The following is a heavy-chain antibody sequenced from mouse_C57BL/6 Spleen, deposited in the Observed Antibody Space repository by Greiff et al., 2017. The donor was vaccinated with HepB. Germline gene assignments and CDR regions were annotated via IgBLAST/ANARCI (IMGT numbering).Heavy chain of an antibody. V-gene: IGHV1-69*01. Sequence: QVQLQQPGAELVMPGASVKLSCKASGYTFTSYWMHWVKQRPGQGLEWIGEIDPSDSYTNYNQKFKGKSTLTVDKSSSTAYMQLSSLTSEESAVYYCARKDGNYAWFAYWGQGTLVTVSA. D-gene: IGHD2-1*01. J-gene: IGHJ3*01. CDR1: GYTFTSYW. CDR2: IDPSDSYT. CDR3: ARKDGNYAWFAY.